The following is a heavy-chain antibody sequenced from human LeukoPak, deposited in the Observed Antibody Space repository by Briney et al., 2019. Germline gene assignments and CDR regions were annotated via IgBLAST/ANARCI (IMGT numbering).Heavy chain of an antibody. V-gene: IGHV1-2*02. CDR1: GYTFTGYY. J-gene: IGHJ4*02. CDR3: AGGERYDSSGYPDS. D-gene: IGHD3-22*01. CDR2: INPNTGGT. Sequence: ASVKVSCKASGYTFTGYYMHWVRQAPGQGIEWMGWINPNTGGTNYAQKFQGRVTMTRDTSISTAYMELTRLTSDDTAVYYCAGGERYDSSGYPDSWGQGTLVTVSS.